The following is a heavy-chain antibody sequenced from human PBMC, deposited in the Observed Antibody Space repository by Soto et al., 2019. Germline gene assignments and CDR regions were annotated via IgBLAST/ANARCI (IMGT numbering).Heavy chain of an antibody. Sequence: QVQLVESGGGVVQPGRSLRLSCAASGFTFSSYGMHWVRQAPGKGLEWVAVISYDGSNKYYADSVKGRFTISRDNSKNALYLQMNSLRAEDTAVYYCAKILVEMATIIGYWGQGTMVTVSS. CDR1: GFTFSSYG. J-gene: IGHJ4*02. D-gene: IGHD2-15*01. V-gene: IGHV3-30*18. CDR3: AKILVEMATIIGY. CDR2: ISYDGSNK.